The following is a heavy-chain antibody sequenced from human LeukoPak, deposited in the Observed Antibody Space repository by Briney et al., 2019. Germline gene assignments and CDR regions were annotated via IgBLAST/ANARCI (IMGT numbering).Heavy chain of an antibody. CDR1: GFTFSSFW. V-gene: IGHV3-7*01. CDR3: GKGHLGMDP. Sequence: GGSLRLSCVTSGFTFSSFWMTWVRQAPGKGLEWVASIKPDGSDDYYGASVKGRFTIYRENAKKSVSLEMNSLRVEDPAVYHCGKGHLGMDPWGQGTLVTVSS. J-gene: IGHJ5*02. D-gene: IGHD1-26*01. CDR2: IKPDGSDD.